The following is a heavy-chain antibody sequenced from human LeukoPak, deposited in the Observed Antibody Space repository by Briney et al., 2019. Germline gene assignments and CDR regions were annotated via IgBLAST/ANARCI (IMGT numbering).Heavy chain of an antibody. CDR3: ARSRRDTAMVLNAFDI. Sequence: PSQTLSLTCTVSGGSISSGDYYWSWIRQPPGKGLEWIGYIYYSGSTYYNPSLKSRVTISVDTSKNQFSLKLSSVTAADTAVYYCARSRRDTAMVLNAFDIWGQGTMVTVSS. D-gene: IGHD5-18*01. V-gene: IGHV4-30-4*08. CDR2: IYYSGST. J-gene: IGHJ3*02. CDR1: GGSISSGDYY.